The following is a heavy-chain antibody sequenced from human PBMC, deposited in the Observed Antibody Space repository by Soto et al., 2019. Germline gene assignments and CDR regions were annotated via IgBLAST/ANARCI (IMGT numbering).Heavy chain of an antibody. Sequence: PGGSLRLSCAASGFPFSNYAMSWVRQAPGKGLEWVSAISGSGGSTHYADSVKGRFTISRDNSKNTLYLQMNSLGAEDTAVYYCAKARGSSTPAPGSYWGQGSLVTVSS. CDR1: GFPFSNYA. D-gene: IGHD3-16*01. CDR2: ISGSGGST. J-gene: IGHJ4*02. CDR3: AKARGSSTPAPGSY. V-gene: IGHV3-23*01.